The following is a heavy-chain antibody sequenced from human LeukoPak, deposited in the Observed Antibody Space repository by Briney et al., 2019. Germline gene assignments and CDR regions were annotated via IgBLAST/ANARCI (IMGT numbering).Heavy chain of an antibody. D-gene: IGHD3-10*01. CDR1: GYSFTSYW. Sequence: GESLKISFKGSGYSFTSYWISWVRQMPGKGLEWMGRIDPSDSYTNYSPSFQGHVTISADKSISTAYLQWSSLKASDTAMYYCARGRGVISHFDYWGQGTLVTVSS. V-gene: IGHV5-10-1*01. CDR3: ARGRGVISHFDY. J-gene: IGHJ4*02. CDR2: IDPSDSYT.